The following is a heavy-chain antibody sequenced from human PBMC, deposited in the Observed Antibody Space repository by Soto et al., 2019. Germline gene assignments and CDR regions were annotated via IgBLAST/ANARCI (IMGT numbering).Heavy chain of an antibody. J-gene: IGHJ4*02. D-gene: IGHD2-15*01. CDR2: IKQDGSEK. CDR1: GFTFSGYW. Sequence: TGGSLRLSCAASGFTFSGYWMSWVRQAPGKGLEWVANIKQDGSEKYYVDSVKGRFSISRDNAENSLYLQMNSLRAEDTAVYFCARYGGSDGRCSDYWGQGTLVTVSS. CDR3: ARYGGSDGRCSDY. V-gene: IGHV3-7*01.